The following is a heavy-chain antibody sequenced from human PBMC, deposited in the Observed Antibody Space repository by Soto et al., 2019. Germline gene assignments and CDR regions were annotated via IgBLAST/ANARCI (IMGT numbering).Heavy chain of an antibody. J-gene: IGHJ6*02. CDR3: AIDLLTARGTLFPSQGADV. CDR2: ISGTGDGS. Sequence: GGSLRLSCVVSGFTFSDYAMSWVRLAPGKGPEWIAGISGTGDGSNSANSVKGRFIISRDNSKNTLYLQMNSLRAEDTAVYYCAIDLLTARGTLFPSQGADVWGEGTTAT. D-gene: IGHD1-1*01. V-gene: IGHV3-23*01. CDR1: GFTFSDYA.